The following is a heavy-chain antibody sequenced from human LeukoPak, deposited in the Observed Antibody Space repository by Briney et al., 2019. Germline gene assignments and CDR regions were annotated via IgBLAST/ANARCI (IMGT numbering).Heavy chain of an antibody. CDR2: IYYSGST. V-gene: IGHV4-59*08. J-gene: IGHJ6*02. D-gene: IGHD3-9*01. CDR1: GFTFSSYS. CDR3: ARLNYDILTGYHYGMDV. Sequence: GSLRLSCAASGFTFSSYSMNWIRQPPGKGLEWIGYIYYSGSTNYNPSLKSRVTISVDTSKNQFSLKLSSVTAADTAVYYCARLNYDILTGYHYGMDVWGQGTTVTVSS.